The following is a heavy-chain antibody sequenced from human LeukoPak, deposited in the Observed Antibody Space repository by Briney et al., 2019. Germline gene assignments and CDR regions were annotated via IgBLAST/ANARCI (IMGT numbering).Heavy chain of an antibody. D-gene: IGHD3-10*01. Sequence: PSETLSLTCTVSGGSISSDYWSWIRQPPGKGLEWIGYIYYSGSTNYNPSLKSRVTISVDTSKNQFSLKLSSVTAADTAVYYCARHSGSGSYIFDYWGQGTLVTVSS. CDR2: IYYSGST. J-gene: IGHJ4*02. CDR3: ARHSGSGSYIFDY. V-gene: IGHV4-59*08. CDR1: GGSISSDY.